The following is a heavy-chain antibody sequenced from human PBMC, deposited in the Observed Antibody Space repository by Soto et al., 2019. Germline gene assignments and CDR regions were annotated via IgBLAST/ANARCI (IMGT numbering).Heavy chain of an antibody. CDR1: GFTFSSYG. CDR2: ISYDGSNK. V-gene: IGHV3-30*18. CDR3: AKGGSGYWYFDL. J-gene: IGHJ2*01. Sequence: QVQLVESGGGVVQPGRSLRLSCAASGFTFSSYGMHWVRQAPGKGLEGVAVISYDGSNKYYADSVKGRFTISRDNSKNTLYLQMNSLRAEDTAVYYCAKGGSGYWYFDLWGRGTLVTVSS. D-gene: IGHD3-10*01.